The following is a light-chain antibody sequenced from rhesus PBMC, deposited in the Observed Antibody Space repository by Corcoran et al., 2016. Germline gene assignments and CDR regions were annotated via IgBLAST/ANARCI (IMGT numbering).Light chain of an antibody. CDR3: YQHSSGYRT. Sequence: QVILTQSPATLSLSPGERATLSCRASQSVSSYLAWYQQKPGQAPRLLIYGASSRATGIPDRFSGSGSGTDFTLTISSLEAEDVGVYHCYQHSSGYRTFGRGTKVEIK. V-gene: IGKV3-10*01. J-gene: IGKJ1*01. CDR2: GAS. CDR1: QSVSSY.